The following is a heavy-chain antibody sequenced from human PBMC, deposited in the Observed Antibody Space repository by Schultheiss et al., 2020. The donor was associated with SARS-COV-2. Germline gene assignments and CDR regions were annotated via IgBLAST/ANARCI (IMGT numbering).Heavy chain of an antibody. CDR2: VTGSGGST. J-gene: IGHJ6*03. Sequence: GGSLRLSCAASGFTFSTYNMNWVRQAPGRGLEWVSGVTGSGGSTYYADSVKGRFTISRDNSKNTLYLQMNSLRAEDTAVYYCARPPQTVYYYYMDVWGKGTTVTVSS. D-gene: IGHD4-17*01. CDR1: GFTFSTYN. CDR3: ARPPQTVYYYYMDV. V-gene: IGHV3-23*01.